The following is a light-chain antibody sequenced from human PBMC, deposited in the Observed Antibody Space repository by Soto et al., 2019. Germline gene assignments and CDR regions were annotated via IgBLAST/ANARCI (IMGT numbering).Light chain of an antibody. CDR2: GAS. J-gene: IGKJ1*01. Sequence: DIPMTHSPSSLSASVGDRVTITCRASQSVSSYLNWYQHRPGKAPKLLIYGASSLQSGVPSRFSGSGSGTDFTLTITSLQPEDSATYYCQQSYTTPWTFGQGTKVEI. CDR1: QSVSSY. V-gene: IGKV1-39*01. CDR3: QQSYTTPWT.